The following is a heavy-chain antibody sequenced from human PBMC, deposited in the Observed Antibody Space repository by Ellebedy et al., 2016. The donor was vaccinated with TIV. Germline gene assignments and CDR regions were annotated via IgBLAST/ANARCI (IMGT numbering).Heavy chain of an antibody. CDR2: ISSSSSYI. CDR3: AKDLAKYGADMGFDY. J-gene: IGHJ4*02. Sequence: GESLKISCAASGFTFSSYSMNWVRQAPGKGLEWVSSISSSSSYIYYADSVKGRFTISRDNSKNTLYLQMNSLRAEDTAVYYCAKDLAKYGADMGFDYWGQGTLVTVSS. D-gene: IGHD4/OR15-4a*01. V-gene: IGHV3-21*01. CDR1: GFTFSSYS.